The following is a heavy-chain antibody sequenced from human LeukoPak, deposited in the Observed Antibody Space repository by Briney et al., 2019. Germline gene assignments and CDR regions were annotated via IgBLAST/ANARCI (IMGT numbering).Heavy chain of an antibody. J-gene: IGHJ4*02. CDR2: ISAYNGNT. V-gene: IGHV1-18*01. Sequence: GASVKVSCKASGYTFTSYGISWVRQAPGQGLEWMGWISAYNGNTNYAQKFQGRVTMTRDTSISTAYMELSRLRSDDTAVYYCASLSRVVEDYWGQGTLVTVSS. D-gene: IGHD2-15*01. CDR1: GYTFTSYG. CDR3: ASLSRVVEDY.